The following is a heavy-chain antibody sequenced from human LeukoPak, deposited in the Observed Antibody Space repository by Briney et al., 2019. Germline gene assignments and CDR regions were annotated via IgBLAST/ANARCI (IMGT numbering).Heavy chain of an antibody. CDR2: ISYDGSDK. CDR3: AREGGSRGNSVFDM. J-gene: IGHJ3*02. V-gene: IGHV3-30*04. D-gene: IGHD5/OR15-5a*01. CDR1: GFTFSSYA. Sequence: GGSLRLSCAASGFTFSSYAMHWVRQAPGSGLEWVTFISYDGSDKFCADSAKGRFTISRDNSKNMVYLQMNSLRADDTAVYYCAREGGSRGNSVFDMWGQGTMVTVSS.